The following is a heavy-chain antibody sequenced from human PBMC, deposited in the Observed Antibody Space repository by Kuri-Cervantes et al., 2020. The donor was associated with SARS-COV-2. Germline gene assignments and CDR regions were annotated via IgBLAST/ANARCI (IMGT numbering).Heavy chain of an antibody. CDR3: ARDSRSSYQVLLDHDYYSYMDV. Sequence: CTVSGGSLNSGDYYWTWVRQPPGKGLEWIRKIYYSGSASYNPHLKSRDTISVDKSKNLFSLKLSSVPAADTAVYYCARDSRSSYQVLLDHDYYSYMDVWDKGTTVTVSS. J-gene: IGHJ6*03. V-gene: IGHV4-30-4*07. CDR1: GGSLNSGDYY. D-gene: IGHD2/OR15-2a*01. CDR2: IYYSGSA.